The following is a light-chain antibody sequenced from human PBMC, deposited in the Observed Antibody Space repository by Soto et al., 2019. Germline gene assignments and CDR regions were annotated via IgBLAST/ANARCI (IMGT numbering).Light chain of an antibody. CDR3: QQYGTSRWT. Sequence: EIVLTQSPGTLSLSPGERATLSCRSSESVTDNQFAWYQQKPGQGPRLLIYAISTRATGVPDRFSGSGSGTDFTLTISRREPEDFSMYYWQQYGTSRWTFAQGTKVE. CDR1: ESVTDNQ. V-gene: IGKV3-20*01. J-gene: IGKJ1*01. CDR2: AIS.